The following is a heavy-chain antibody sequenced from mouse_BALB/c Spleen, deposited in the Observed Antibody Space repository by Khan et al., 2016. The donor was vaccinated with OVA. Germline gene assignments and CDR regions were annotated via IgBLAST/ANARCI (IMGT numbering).Heavy chain of an antibody. V-gene: IGHV2-6-7*01. CDR2: IWGDGTT. CDR3: ARAYYGNYREAMDY. CDR1: GFSLTGYG. J-gene: IGHJ4*01. D-gene: IGHD2-10*01. Sequence: VELVESGPGLVAPSQSLSITCTVSGFSLTGYGVNWVRQPPGKGLEWLGMIWGDGTTDYNSALNSRLSISKDNSKSHVFLKMNSLQTDDTARYYCARAYYGNYREAMDYWGQGTSVTVSS.